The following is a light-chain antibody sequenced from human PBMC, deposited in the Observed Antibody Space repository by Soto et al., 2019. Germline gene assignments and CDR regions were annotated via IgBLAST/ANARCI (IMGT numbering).Light chain of an antibody. CDR3: QTWGTGIRV. CDR1: SGHSRYA. J-gene: IGLJ2*01. CDR2: LITDGSH. Sequence: QSVLTQSPSASASLGASVKLTCTLSSGHSRYAIAWHQQQPGKGPRFLMKLITDGSHTKGDGIPDRFSGSISGSERYLTISSLQSEDEADYYCQTWGTGIRVFGGGTKVTVL. V-gene: IGLV4-69*01.